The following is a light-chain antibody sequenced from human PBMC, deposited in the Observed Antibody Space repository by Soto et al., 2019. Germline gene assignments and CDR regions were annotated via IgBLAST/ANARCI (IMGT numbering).Light chain of an antibody. CDR3: QQSYSTPLT. Sequence: PSSLSAALGGRVTITCRASQTISSYLNWYQQKPGKAPKLLIYAASSLQSGVPSRFSGSGSGTDFTLTISSLQPEDFATYYCQQSYSTPLTFGGGTKVDIK. V-gene: IGKV1-39*01. CDR2: AAS. J-gene: IGKJ4*01. CDR1: QTISSY.